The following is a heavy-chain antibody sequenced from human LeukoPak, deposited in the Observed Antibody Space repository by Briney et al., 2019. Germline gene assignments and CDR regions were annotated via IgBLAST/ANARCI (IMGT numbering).Heavy chain of an antibody. J-gene: IGHJ4*02. D-gene: IGHD5-12*01. Sequence: GASVKVSCKASGYTFTSYDINWVRPAPGQGLEWMGWMNPNSGSTGYAQKFQGRVTITRNTSISTAYMELSGLRSEDTAVYYCARGRSTGYPYYFEYWGQGTLVTVSS. CDR3: ARGRSTGYPYYFEY. CDR1: GYTFTSYD. CDR2: MNPNSGST. V-gene: IGHV1-8*03.